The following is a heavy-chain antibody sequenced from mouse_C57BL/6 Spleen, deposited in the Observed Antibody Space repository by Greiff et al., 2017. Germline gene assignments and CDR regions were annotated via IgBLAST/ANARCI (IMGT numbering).Heavy chain of an antibody. V-gene: IGHV14-3*01. CDR2: IDPANGNT. D-gene: IGHD4-1*01. CDR3: ASLAFNWDEGHY. CDR1: GFNIKNTY. J-gene: IGHJ2*01. Sequence: VHVKRSVAELVRPGASVKLSCTASGFNIKNTYMHWVKQRPEQGLEWIGRIDPANGNTKYAPKFQGKATITADTSSNTAYLQLSSLTSEDTAIYYCASLAFNWDEGHYWGQGTTLTVSS.